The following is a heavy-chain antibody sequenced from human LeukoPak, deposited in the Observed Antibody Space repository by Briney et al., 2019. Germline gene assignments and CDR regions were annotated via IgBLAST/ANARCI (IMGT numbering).Heavy chain of an antibody. CDR2: ISGSGTGT. J-gene: IGHJ6*03. V-gene: IGHV3-23*01. D-gene: IGHD6-13*01. CDR3: ARPGGYSSSWYYYYYMDV. CDR1: GINFRKYG. Sequence: PGGSLRLSCEASGINFRKYGMNWVRQAPGKGLEWVSAISGSGTGTYYADSVKGRFAISRDNSKNTLYLQMNSLRAEDTAVYYCARPGGYSSSWYYYYYMDVWGKGTTVTISS.